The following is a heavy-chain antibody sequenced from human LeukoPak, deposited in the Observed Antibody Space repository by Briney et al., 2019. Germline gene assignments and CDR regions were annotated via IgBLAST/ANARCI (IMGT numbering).Heavy chain of an antibody. Sequence: GGPLRLSCAASGFTFDDYGMSWVRHAPGKGLEWVSGINWNGGSPDYADSVKGRYTISRDNAKNSLYLQMNRLRGEDTALYYCARDQSSGYGGNSGYWGQGALVTVSS. CDR2: INWNGGSP. CDR3: ARDQSSGYGGNSGY. CDR1: GFTFDDYG. V-gene: IGHV3-20*04. D-gene: IGHD4-23*01. J-gene: IGHJ4*02.